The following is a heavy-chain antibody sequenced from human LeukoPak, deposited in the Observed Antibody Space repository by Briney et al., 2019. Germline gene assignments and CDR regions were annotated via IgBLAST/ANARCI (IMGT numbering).Heavy chain of an antibody. D-gene: IGHD3-22*01. J-gene: IGHJ5*02. CDR3: ARNPPRRYYYDSSGRGWFDP. CDR2: INPNSGGT. V-gene: IGHV1-2*02. Sequence: SVKVSCKASGYTFTGYYMHWVRQAPGQGLEWMGWINPNSGGTNYAQKFQGRVTMTRDTSISTAYMELSRLRSDDTAVYYCARNPPRRYYYDSSGRGWFDPWGQGTLVTVSS. CDR1: GYTFTGYY.